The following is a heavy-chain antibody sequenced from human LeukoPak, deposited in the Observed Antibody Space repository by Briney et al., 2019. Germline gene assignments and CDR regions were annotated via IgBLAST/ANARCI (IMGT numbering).Heavy chain of an antibody. Sequence: PSETLSLTCAVYGGSFSGYYWSWIRQPPGKGLEWIGEINHSGSTNYNPSLKSRVTISVDTSKNQFSLKLSSVTAADTAVYYCARGRYCSGGSCYRRHWYFDLWGRGTLVTVSS. CDR2: INHSGST. V-gene: IGHV4-34*01. CDR3: ARGRYCSGGSCYRRHWYFDL. CDR1: GGSFSGYY. J-gene: IGHJ2*01. D-gene: IGHD2-15*01.